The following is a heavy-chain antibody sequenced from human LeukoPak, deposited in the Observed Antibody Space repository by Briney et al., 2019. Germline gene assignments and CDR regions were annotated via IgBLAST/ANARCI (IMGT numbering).Heavy chain of an antibody. CDR3: ARVGGAANFDY. J-gene: IGHJ4*02. D-gene: IGHD3-3*01. V-gene: IGHV4-31*03. Sequence: SQTLSLTCTVSGGSISSGGYYWSWIRQHPGKGLEWIGYIRSSGSTYYNPSLKSRVTISLDTSKNQFSLNLSSVTAADTAVYFCARVGGAANFDYWGQGTLVTVSS. CDR1: GGSISSGGYY. CDR2: IRSSGST.